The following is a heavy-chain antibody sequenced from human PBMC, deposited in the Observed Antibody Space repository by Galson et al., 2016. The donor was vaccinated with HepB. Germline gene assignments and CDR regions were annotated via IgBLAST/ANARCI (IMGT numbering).Heavy chain of an antibody. CDR3: VQGSTAPAV. CDR2: ISRSGDST. Sequence: SLRLSCAASGFTFSNSGMTWVRQAPGKGLEGVSSISRSGDSTDYADSVKGRFTISRDNSKNTLSLQMNSLTVDDTAMYYCVQGSTAPAVWGKGTTVTVSS. J-gene: IGHJ6*04. D-gene: IGHD1-26*01. V-gene: IGHV3-23*01. CDR1: GFTFSNSG.